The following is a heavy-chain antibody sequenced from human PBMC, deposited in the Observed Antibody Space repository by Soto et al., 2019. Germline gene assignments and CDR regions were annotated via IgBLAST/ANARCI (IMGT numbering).Heavy chain of an antibody. V-gene: IGHV1-69*08. J-gene: IGHJ3*01. D-gene: IGHD3-16*01. CDR1: GGTFSTYI. Sequence: QVQLVQSGAEVRKPGSSVKVSCKAPGGTFSTYIISWVRQAPGQGLEWMGRIIPIPDITNYAQKFQGRVTITADRSTSTAYMELTSLKSEDTAVYYCARDRITPRGDAFDPWGQGTVVTVSS. CDR3: ARDRITPRGDAFDP. CDR2: IIPIPDIT.